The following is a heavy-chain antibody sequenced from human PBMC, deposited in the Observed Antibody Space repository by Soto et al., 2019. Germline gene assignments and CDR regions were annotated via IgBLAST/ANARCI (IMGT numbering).Heavy chain of an antibody. D-gene: IGHD1-26*01. J-gene: IGHJ3*02. CDR1: GFTFSSYG. CDR3: AKDEDGGSYPGGEAFDI. V-gene: IGHV3-30*18. Sequence: QVQLVESGGGVVQPGRSLRLSCAASGFTFSSYGMHWVRQAPGKGLEWVAVISYDGSNKYYADSVKGRFTISRDNSKNTLYRQMNSLRAEDTAVYYCAKDEDGGSYPGGEAFDIWGQGTMVTVSS. CDR2: ISYDGSNK.